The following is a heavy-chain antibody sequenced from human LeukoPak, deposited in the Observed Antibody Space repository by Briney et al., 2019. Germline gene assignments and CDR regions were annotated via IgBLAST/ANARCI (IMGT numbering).Heavy chain of an antibody. V-gene: IGHV1-2*06. CDR2: INPNSGGT. D-gene: IGHD1-7*01. CDR3: ASLSRYNWNYALGY. J-gene: IGHJ4*02. CDR1: GYTFTDYY. Sequence: ASVKVSRKASGYTFTDYYMHWVRQAPGQGLEWMGRINPNSGGTNYAQKFQGRVTMTRDTSISTAYMELSRLRSDDTAVYYCASLSRYNWNYALGYWGQGTLVTVSS.